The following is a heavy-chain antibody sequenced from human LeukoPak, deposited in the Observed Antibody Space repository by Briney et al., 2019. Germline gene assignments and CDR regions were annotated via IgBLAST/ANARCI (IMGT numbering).Heavy chain of an antibody. D-gene: IGHD4-23*01. CDR3: ATSKNGGGYDAFDI. J-gene: IGHJ3*02. CDR2: ISSSSSHM. Sequence: PGGSLRLSCAASGFTFSSYSMNWVRQAPGKGLEWVSSISSSSSHMYYADSVKGRFTISRDNAKNSLYLQMNSLRAEDTAVYYCATSKNGGGYDAFDIWGQGTMVTVSS. CDR1: GFTFSSYS. V-gene: IGHV3-21*01.